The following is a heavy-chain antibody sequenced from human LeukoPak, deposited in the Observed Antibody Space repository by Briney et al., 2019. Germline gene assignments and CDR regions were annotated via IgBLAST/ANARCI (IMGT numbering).Heavy chain of an antibody. V-gene: IGHV4-34*01. CDR1: GGSFSGYY. J-gene: IGHJ5*02. D-gene: IGHD3-22*01. CDR3: ARGARITMIVVVANWSDP. CDR2: INHSGST. Sequence: SETLSLTCAVYGGSFSGYYWSWIRQPPGKELEWIGEINHSGSTNYNPSLKSRVTISVDTSKNQFSLKLSSVTAADTAVYYCARGARITMIVVVANWSDPWGQGTLVTVSS.